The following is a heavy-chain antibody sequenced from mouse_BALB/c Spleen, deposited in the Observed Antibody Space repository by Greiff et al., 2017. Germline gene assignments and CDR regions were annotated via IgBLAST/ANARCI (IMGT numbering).Heavy chain of an antibody. D-gene: IGHD1-1*01. CDR3: ARDLIYYGSSEDAMGY. Sequence: EVKLVESGGGLVQPGGSLKLSCAASGFTFSSYGMSWVRQTPDKRLELVATINSNGGSTYYPDSVKGRFTISRDNAKNTLYLQMSSLKSEDTAMYYCARDLIYYGSSEDAMGYGGQGTSVTVSA. V-gene: IGHV5-6-3*01. CDR2: INSNGGST. J-gene: IGHJ4*01. CDR1: GFTFSSYG.